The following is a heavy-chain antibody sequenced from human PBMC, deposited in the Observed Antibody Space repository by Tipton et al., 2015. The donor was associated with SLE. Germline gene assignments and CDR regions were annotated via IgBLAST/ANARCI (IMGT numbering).Heavy chain of an antibody. J-gene: IGHJ6*03. V-gene: IGHV4-4*07. CDR2: IYTRGST. Sequence: TLSLTCTVSGGSISSHCWSWIRQPPGKGLEWIGRIYTRGSTNYNPSLKSRVTMSVDTSKNQFSLKLSSVTAADTAVYYCAKGGAGITMVRGATYYYYYMDVWGKGTTVTVSS. CDR3: AKGGAGITMVRGATYYYYYMDV. CDR1: GGSISSHC. D-gene: IGHD3-10*01.